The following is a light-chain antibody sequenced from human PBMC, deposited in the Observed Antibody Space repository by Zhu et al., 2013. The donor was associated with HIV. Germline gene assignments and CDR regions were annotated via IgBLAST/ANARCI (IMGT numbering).Light chain of an antibody. V-gene: IGKV3-20*01. CDR3: QRFGSSVTWT. CDR2: GSS. J-gene: IGKJ1*01. CDR1: QSITSNY. Sequence: EIVLTQSPGTLSLSPGERATLSCRASQSITSNYLAWYQQNPGQPPRLLLYGSSSRAPGIPERFSGSGSGTDFTLTITGLEPEDFGMYFCQRFGSSVTWTFGQGTKLEIK.